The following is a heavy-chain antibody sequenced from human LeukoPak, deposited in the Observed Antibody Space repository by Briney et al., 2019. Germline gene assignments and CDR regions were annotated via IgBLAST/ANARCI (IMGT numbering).Heavy chain of an antibody. CDR1: GGSISSSSYY. V-gene: IGHV4-39*07. CDR2: IYYSGST. CDR3: ARERGTLWGYPWFDP. Sequence: SETLSLTCTVSGGSISSSSYYWGWIRQPPGKGLEWIGSIYYSGSTYYNPSLKSRVTISVDTSKNQFSLKLSSVTAADTAVYYCARERGTLWGYPWFDPWGQGTLVTVSS. D-gene: IGHD3-16*01. J-gene: IGHJ5*02.